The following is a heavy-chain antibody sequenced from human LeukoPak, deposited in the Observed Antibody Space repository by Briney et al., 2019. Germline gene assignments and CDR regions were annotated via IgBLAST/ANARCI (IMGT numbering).Heavy chain of an antibody. CDR3: ARAQDSTTWFVYFDY. J-gene: IGHJ4*02. D-gene: IGHD6-13*01. CDR1: GYTFTSYG. CDR2: ISAYNGNT. V-gene: IGHV1-18*01. Sequence: ASVKVSCKASGYTFTSYGISWVRQAPGQGLEWMGWISAYNGNTNYAQKLQGRVTMTTDTSTSTAYMELRGLTSDDTAVYFCARAQDSTTWFVYFDYWGQGTPVTVSS.